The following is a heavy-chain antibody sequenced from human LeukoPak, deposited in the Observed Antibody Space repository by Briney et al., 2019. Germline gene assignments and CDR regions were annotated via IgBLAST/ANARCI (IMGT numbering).Heavy chain of an antibody. Sequence: PGGSLRLSCAASGFTFSSYGMHWVRQAPGKGLEWVAFIRYDGSNKYYADSMKGRFTISRDNSKNTLYLQMNSLRAEDTAVYYCAKDPTVTGYYFDYWGQGTLVTVSS. CDR3: AKDPTVTGYYFDY. CDR2: IRYDGSNK. D-gene: IGHD4-17*01. CDR1: GFTFSSYG. V-gene: IGHV3-30*02. J-gene: IGHJ4*02.